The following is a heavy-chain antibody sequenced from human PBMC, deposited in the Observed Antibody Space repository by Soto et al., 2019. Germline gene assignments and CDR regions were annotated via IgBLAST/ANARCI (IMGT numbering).Heavy chain of an antibody. Sequence: ASVKVSCKASGYTFTSYYMHWVRQAPGQGLEWMGWINPNSGGTNYAQKFQGRVTMTRDTSISTAYMELSRLRSDDTAVYYCARQPDYGDYNVTIWYYGMDVWGQGTTVTVSS. CDR1: GYTFTSYY. D-gene: IGHD4-17*01. V-gene: IGHV1-2*02. CDR3: ARQPDYGDYNVTIWYYGMDV. J-gene: IGHJ6*02. CDR2: INPNSGGT.